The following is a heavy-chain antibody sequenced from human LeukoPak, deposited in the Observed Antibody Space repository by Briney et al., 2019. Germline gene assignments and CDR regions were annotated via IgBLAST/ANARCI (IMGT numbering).Heavy chain of an antibody. CDR3: ARLIVEMATISLIDY. J-gene: IGHJ4*02. V-gene: IGHV5-51*01. D-gene: IGHD5-24*01. CDR1: GYSFTSYW. Sequence: GESLKISCKGSGYSFTSYWIGWVRQMPGKGLEWMGIIYPGDSDTRYSPSFQGQVTISADKSISTAYLQWSSLKASDIAMYYCARLIVEMATISLIDYWGQGTLVTVSS. CDR2: IYPGDSDT.